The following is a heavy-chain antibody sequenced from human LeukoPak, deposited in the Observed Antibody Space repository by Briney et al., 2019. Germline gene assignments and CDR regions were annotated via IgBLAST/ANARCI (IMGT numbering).Heavy chain of an antibody. J-gene: IGHJ3*01. V-gene: IGHV3-21*06. D-gene: IGHD3-22*01. CDR3: ERDSSGIEEAFNV. CDR2: INSRSTSI. Sequence: GGSLRLSCAGSGFMITTSMISVRQAPGKGLEWVSSINSRSTSIYSANSVNARLTISTDNAKNSLSLQMKSLRLEHTPVYHCERDSSGIEEAFNVWGQGTMVTVCS. CDR1: GFMITTS.